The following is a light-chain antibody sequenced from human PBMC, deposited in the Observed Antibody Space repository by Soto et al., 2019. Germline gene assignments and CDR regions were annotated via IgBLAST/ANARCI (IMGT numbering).Light chain of an antibody. CDR1: MRDVGAYNL. Sequence: QSVLNQPASVSGSPGQSITIYCAGTMRDVGAYNLVSWYQQHPGRAPQLIIYEVRNRPSGISFRFSGSKSGNTASLTISGLQAEDEADYYCSSYTSKSSLIFGGGTKLTVL. CDR2: EVR. CDR3: SSYTSKSSLI. J-gene: IGLJ2*01. V-gene: IGLV2-14*01.